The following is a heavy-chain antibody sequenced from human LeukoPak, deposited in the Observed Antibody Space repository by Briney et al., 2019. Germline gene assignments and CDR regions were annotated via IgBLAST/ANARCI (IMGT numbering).Heavy chain of an antibody. CDR2: IKSKTDGGTT. J-gene: IGHJ4*02. V-gene: IGHV3-15*01. Sequence: PGGSLRLSCTVSGFTVSSNSMSWVRQAPGKGLEWVGRIKSKTDGGTTDYAAPVKGRFTISRDDSKNTLYLQMNSLKTEDTAVYYCTTRITAAFDYWGQGTLVTVSS. CDR3: TTRITAAFDY. D-gene: IGHD6-13*01. CDR1: GFTVSSNS.